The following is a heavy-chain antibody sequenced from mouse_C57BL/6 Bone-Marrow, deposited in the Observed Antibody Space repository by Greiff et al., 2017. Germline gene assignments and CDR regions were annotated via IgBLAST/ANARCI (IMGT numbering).Heavy chain of an antibody. Sequence: QVQLQQSGAELARPGASVKLSCKASGYTFTSYGISWVKQRTGQGLEWIGEIYPRSGNTYYNEKFKGKATLTADKSSSTAYMELRSLTSEESAVYFCLYYYGSSYNFDYWGQGTTLTVSS. V-gene: IGHV1-81*01. D-gene: IGHD1-1*01. CDR1: GYTFTSYG. CDR2: IYPRSGNT. CDR3: LYYYGSSYNFDY. J-gene: IGHJ2*01.